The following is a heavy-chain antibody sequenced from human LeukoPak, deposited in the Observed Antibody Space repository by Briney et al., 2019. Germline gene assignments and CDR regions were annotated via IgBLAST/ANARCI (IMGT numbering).Heavy chain of an antibody. CDR1: GGSISSSSYY. D-gene: IGHD3-10*01. J-gene: IGHJ4*02. CDR2: ISYSGTT. CDR3: ARDRWTGITKVRGLEY. V-gene: IGHV4-39*07. Sequence: SETLSLTCTVSGGSISSSSYYWGWIRQPPGKGLEWIGSISYSGTTYYNPSLKSRVTISVDTSKNQFSLKLSSMTAADTAVYYCARDRWTGITKVRGLEYWGQGTLVTVSS.